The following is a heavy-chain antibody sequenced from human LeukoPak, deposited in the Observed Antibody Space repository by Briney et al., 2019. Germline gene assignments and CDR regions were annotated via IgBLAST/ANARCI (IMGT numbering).Heavy chain of an antibody. J-gene: IGHJ5*02. D-gene: IGHD6-13*01. V-gene: IGHV2-5*01. CDR3: AHRASSWYLRWFDP. CDR1: GFSLSTSGVG. CDR2: IYWNDDK. Sequence: SGPTLVKPTQTLTLTCTFSGFSLSTSGVGVGWIRQPPGKALEWLALIYWNDDKRYSPSLKSRLTITKDTSKNQVVLTMTNMDPVDTATYYRAHRASSWYLRWFDPWGQGTLVTVSS.